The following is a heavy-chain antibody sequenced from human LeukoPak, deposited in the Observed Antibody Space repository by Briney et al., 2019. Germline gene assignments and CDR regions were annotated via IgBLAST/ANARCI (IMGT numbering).Heavy chain of an antibody. V-gene: IGHV1-69*06. J-gene: IGHJ6*03. CDR2: IIPIFGTA. Sequence: GASVKVSCKASGGTFSSYAISWVRQAPGQGLEWMGGIIPIFGTANYAQKFQGRVTITADKSTSTAYMELSSLRSEDTAVYYCARALSIAARPTRGDYYYYMDVWGKGTTVTVSS. D-gene: IGHD6-6*01. CDR1: GGTFSSYA. CDR3: ARALSIAARPTRGDYYYYMDV.